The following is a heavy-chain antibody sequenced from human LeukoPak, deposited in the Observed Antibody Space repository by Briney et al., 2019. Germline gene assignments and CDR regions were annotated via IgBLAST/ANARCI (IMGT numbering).Heavy chain of an antibody. J-gene: IGHJ4*02. CDR2: ISAYNGNT. V-gene: IGHV1-18*01. CDR3: ARDSARYYYGSGSYPFDY. D-gene: IGHD3-10*01. Sequence: EASVKVSCKASGYTFTSYGISWVRQAPGQGLEWMGWISAYNGNTNYAQKLQGRVTMTTDTSTSTAYMELRSLRSDGTAVYYCARDSARYYYGSGSYPFDYWGQGTLVTVSS. CDR1: GYTFTSYG.